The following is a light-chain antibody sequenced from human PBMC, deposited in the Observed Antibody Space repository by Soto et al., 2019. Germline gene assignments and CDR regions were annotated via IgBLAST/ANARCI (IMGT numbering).Light chain of an antibody. CDR3: QQRSNWPLLT. CDR2: DAS. V-gene: IGKV3-11*01. Sequence: EIVLTQPPATLSLSPGERATLSCRASQSVSSYLAWYQQKPGQAPRLLFYDASNRATGIPARFSGSGSGTDFTLTISSLEPEDFAVYYCQQRSNWPLLTFGGGTKVEIK. CDR1: QSVSSY. J-gene: IGKJ4*01.